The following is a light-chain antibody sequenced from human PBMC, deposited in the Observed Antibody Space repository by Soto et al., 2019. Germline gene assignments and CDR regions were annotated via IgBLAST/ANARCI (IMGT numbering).Light chain of an antibody. CDR1: QGISSY. CDR3: QHLNSYLPMA. CDR2: AAS. V-gene: IGKV1-9*01. Sequence: DIQLTQSPSFLSASVGDRVTITCRASQGISSYLGWYQQKPGKAPKLLIYAASTLQSGVPSRFSGSGSGTEFTLTISSLQPEDFASYYCQHLNSYLPMAFGQGTRLEIK. J-gene: IGKJ5*01.